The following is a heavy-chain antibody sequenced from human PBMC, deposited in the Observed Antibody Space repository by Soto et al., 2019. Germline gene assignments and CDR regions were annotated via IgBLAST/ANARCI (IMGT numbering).Heavy chain of an antibody. J-gene: IGHJ6*02. CDR1: GFTFSSYG. CDR2: ISYDGSNK. CDR3: VKDGSSGWPYFYDMDV. V-gene: IGHV3-30*18. Sequence: GGSLRLSCAASGFTFSSYGMHWVRQAPGKGLEWVAVISYDGSNKYYADSVKGRFTISRDNSKKTLYLQMSSLRAEDTAVYYCVKDGSSGWPYFYDMDVWGQGTTVTVSS. D-gene: IGHD6-19*01.